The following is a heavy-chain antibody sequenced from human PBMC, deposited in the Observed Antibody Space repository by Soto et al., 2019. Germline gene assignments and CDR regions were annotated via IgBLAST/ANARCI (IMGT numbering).Heavy chain of an antibody. CDR2: ISYDGSNK. Sequence: PGGSLRLSCAASGFTFSSYAMHWVRQAPGKGLEWVAVISYDGSNKYYADSVKGRFTISRDNSKNTLYLQMNSLRAEDTAVYYCAIDSGYSSLGNFEYWGQGTLVTDSS. J-gene: IGHJ4*02. D-gene: IGHD6-13*01. V-gene: IGHV3-30*04. CDR1: GFTFSSYA. CDR3: AIDSGYSSLGNFEY.